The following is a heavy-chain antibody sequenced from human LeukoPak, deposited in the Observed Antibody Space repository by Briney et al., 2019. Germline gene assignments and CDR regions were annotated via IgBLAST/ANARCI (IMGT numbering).Heavy chain of an antibody. V-gene: IGHV3-23*01. J-gene: IGHJ4*02. CDR1: GFTFSSYA. D-gene: IGHD5-24*01. CDR3: AKDPRVGSRVATPCH. CDR2: ISGSGGST. Sequence: GGSLRLSCAASGFTFSSYAMSWVRQAPGKGLEWVSAISGSGGSTYYADSVKGRFIISRDNSKSTLFLQMNSLRAEDTAVYYCAKDPRVGSRVATPCHWGQGTLVTVSS.